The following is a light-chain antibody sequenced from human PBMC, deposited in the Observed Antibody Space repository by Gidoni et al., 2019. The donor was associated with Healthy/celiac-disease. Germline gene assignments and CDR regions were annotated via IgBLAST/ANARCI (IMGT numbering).Light chain of an antibody. V-gene: IGKV3-11*01. Sequence: EIMLTQSPATLSLSPGAGSTLSRRASQSVSSYVSWNQQKPGQAPRLLFYDASNRATGTPARCSGSGSGTDFTLTISSLEPEDFAVYYCQQRSNWPPITFGQGTRLEIK. CDR2: DAS. CDR1: QSVSSY. CDR3: QQRSNWPPIT. J-gene: IGKJ5*01.